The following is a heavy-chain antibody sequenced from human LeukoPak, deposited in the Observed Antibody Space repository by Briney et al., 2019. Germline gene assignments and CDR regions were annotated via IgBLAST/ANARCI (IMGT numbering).Heavy chain of an antibody. CDR3: ARGFSSYAY. Sequence: PGGSLRLSCAASGFTFSDYAMHWVRQAPGKGLEWVANIKQDGSEKYYVDSVKGRFTISRDNAKNSLYLQMNSLRAEDTAVYYCARGFSSYAYWGQGTLVTVSS. CDR1: GFTFSDYA. D-gene: IGHD2-2*01. J-gene: IGHJ4*02. V-gene: IGHV3-7*01. CDR2: IKQDGSEK.